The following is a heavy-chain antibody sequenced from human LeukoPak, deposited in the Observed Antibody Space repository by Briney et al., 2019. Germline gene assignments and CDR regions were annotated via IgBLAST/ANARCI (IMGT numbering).Heavy chain of an antibody. CDR1: GFTFSEYY. V-gene: IGHV3-11*01. J-gene: IGHJ4*02. Sequence: GGSLRLSCAASGFTFSEYYMSWIRRAPGKGLEWVADISSTADIVSYADFVLGRFTISRDNGDDSLSLQLNSLRAEDTAVYYCARETVAGTFDYWSQGTLVTVSS. D-gene: IGHD6-19*01. CDR3: ARETVAGTFDY. CDR2: ISSTADIV.